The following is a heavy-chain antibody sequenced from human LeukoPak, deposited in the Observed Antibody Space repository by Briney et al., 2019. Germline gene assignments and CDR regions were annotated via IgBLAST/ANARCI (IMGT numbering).Heavy chain of an antibody. CDR1: GYSFTNYW. D-gene: IGHD6-6*01. Sequence: GESLQISCKGSGYSFTNYWIGWVRQLPGKGLECMGIIHPSDSDTRYSPSFQGQVTISADKSINTAYLQWSSLKASDTAMYYCTRQGASIAARDYWGRGTLVTVSS. CDR3: TRQGASIAARDY. CDR2: IHPSDSDT. J-gene: IGHJ4*02. V-gene: IGHV5-51*01.